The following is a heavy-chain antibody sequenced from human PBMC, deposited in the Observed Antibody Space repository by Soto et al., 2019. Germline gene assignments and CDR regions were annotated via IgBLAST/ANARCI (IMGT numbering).Heavy chain of an antibody. CDR2: ISYDGSNK. D-gene: IGHD4-17*01. V-gene: IGHV3-30*18. CDR3: AKDASTVVLDAFDI. Sequence: QVPLVESGGGVVQPGRSLRLSCTASGFTFSSYGMHWVRQAPGKGLEWVAVISYDGSNKYYADSVKGRFTISRDNXXNTLYLQMNSLRAEDTAVYYCAKDASTVVLDAFDIWGQGTMVTVSS. J-gene: IGHJ3*02. CDR1: GFTFSSYG.